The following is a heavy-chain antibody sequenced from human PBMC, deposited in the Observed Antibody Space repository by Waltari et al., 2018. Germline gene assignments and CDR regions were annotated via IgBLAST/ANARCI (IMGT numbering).Heavy chain of an antibody. CDR1: GYIFTNYG. CDR3: AKDRHQLIEEGFLLALDP. Sequence: QVQLVQSGAEVKKPGASLKVSCKASGYIFTNYGISWVRQAPGQGLEWMGWVSGNNGHKNCAQKFLGRLTMAKDTSTNTVYMELSRLTSDDTVGYYCAKDRHQLIEEGFLLALDPWGQGTLVTVSS. J-gene: IGHJ5*02. CDR2: VSGNNGHK. V-gene: IGHV1-18*04. D-gene: IGHD2-2*01.